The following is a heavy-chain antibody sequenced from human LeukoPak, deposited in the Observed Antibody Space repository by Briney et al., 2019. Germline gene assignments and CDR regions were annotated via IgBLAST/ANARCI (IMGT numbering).Heavy chain of an antibody. CDR2: ISNSGGST. V-gene: IGHV3-23*01. CDR1: GFTFSSYA. Sequence: GGSLRLSCAASGFTFSSYAMSWVRQAPGKGLEWVSAISNSGGSTYYADSVKGRFTISRDNSKNTLYLQMNSLRAEDTAVYYCARPTYSGSYYWFDYWGQGTLVTVSS. D-gene: IGHD1-26*01. CDR3: ARPTYSGSYYWFDY. J-gene: IGHJ4*02.